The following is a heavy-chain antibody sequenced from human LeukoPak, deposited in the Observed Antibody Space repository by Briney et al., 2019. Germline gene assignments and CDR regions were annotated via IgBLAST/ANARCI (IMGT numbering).Heavy chain of an antibody. J-gene: IGHJ4*02. D-gene: IGHD3-10*01. CDR1: GVTFSDDT. CDR3: ARDSLWFGDPPGDYFYY. V-gene: IGHV3-30*04. Sequence: PGGSLRLSCAASGVTFSDDTMHWVRRAPGKGGEGGGVISYDGSNKYFADSGKGGFSISTDNSKNSLYLQMNSLRPDDTAVYSCARDSLWFGDPPGDYFYYWGQGTLVTVSS. CDR2: ISYDGSNK.